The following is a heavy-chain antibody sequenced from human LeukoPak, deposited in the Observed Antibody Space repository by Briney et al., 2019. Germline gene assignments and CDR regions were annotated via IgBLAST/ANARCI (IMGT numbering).Heavy chain of an antibody. CDR1: GFTLNNAW. V-gene: IGHV3-15*01. D-gene: IGHD3-22*01. Sequence: GGSLRLSCAASGFTLNNAWMSWVHQAPGKGLEWLGRIKRETDGGTIDYAAPVKGRFTISRDDSRNTLYLQMDSLKIEDTAVYYCTTDRYYDNSELQFQHWGQGTLATVSS. J-gene: IGHJ1*01. CDR3: TTDRYYDNSELQFQH. CDR2: IKRETDGGTI.